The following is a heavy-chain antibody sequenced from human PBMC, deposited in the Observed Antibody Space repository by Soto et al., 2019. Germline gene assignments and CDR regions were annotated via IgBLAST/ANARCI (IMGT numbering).Heavy chain of an antibody. Sequence: GGSLRLSCAASGFTFSSYAMSWVRQAPGKGLEWVSAISGSGGSTYYADSVKGRFTISRDNSKNTLYLQMNSLRAEDTAVYYCAKDLSGSAGATEFDYWGKGTLVTVYS. V-gene: IGHV3-23*01. CDR3: AKDLSGSAGATEFDY. D-gene: IGHD1-26*01. CDR1: GFTFSSYA. J-gene: IGHJ4*02. CDR2: ISGSGGST.